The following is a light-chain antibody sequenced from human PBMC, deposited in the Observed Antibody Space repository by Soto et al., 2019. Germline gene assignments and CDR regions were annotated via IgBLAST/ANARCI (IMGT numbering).Light chain of an antibody. V-gene: IGLV1-40*01. CDR3: SSYAGNYIYV. Sequence: QSVLTQPPSVSGAPGQRVTISCTGSNSNIGAGYDVHWYQQLPGTAPKLLIYGNSNRPSGVPDRFSGSKSVTSASLTISGLQAEDEADYYCSSYAGNYIYVFATGTKVTVL. CDR2: GNS. CDR1: NSNIGAGYD. J-gene: IGLJ1*01.